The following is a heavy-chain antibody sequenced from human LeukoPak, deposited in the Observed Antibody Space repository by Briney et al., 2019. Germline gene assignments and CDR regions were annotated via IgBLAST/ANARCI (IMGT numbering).Heavy chain of an antibody. V-gene: IGHV1-2*02. CDR2: INPNSGGT. CDR3: ARDLWGWLQSKAPFDY. Sequence: ASVKVSCKASGYTFTSYGISWVRQAPGQGLEWMGWINPNSGGTNYAQKFQGRVTMTRDTSISTAYMELSRLRSDDTAVYYCARDLWGWLQSKAPFDYWGQGTLVTVSS. D-gene: IGHD5-24*01. CDR1: GYTFTSYG. J-gene: IGHJ4*02.